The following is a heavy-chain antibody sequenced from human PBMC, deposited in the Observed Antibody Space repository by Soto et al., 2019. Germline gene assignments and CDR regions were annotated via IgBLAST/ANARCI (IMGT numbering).Heavy chain of an antibody. Sequence: PGGSLRLSCAASGFTFSSYGMHWVRQAPGKGLEWVAVIWYDGSNKYYADSVKGRFTISRDNSKNTLYLQMNSLRAEDTAVYYCATSGEYSYGHHDAFDIWGQGTMVTVS. V-gene: IGHV3-33*01. J-gene: IGHJ3*02. D-gene: IGHD5-18*01. CDR2: IWYDGSNK. CDR3: ATSGEYSYGHHDAFDI. CDR1: GFTFSSYG.